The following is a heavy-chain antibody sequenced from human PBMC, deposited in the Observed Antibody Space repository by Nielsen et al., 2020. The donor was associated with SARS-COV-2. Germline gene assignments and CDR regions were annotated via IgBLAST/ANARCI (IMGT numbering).Heavy chain of an antibody. D-gene: IGHD2-2*01. CDR2: INTNTGNP. CDR1: GYTVTSYA. CDR3: ARDAPGYCSSTSCYSFDY. J-gene: IGHJ4*02. Sequence: ASVKVSCKASGYTVTSYAMNWVRQAPGQGLEWMGWINTNTGNPTYAQGFTGRFVFSLDTSVSKAYLQISSLKAEDTAVYYCARDAPGYCSSTSCYSFDYWGQGTLVTVSS. V-gene: IGHV7-4-1*02.